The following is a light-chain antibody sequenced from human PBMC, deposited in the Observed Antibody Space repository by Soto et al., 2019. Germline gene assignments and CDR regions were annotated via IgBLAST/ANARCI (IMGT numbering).Light chain of an antibody. CDR1: NIGGTR. Sequence: SYELTQPPSVSVAPGRTARIPCGGNNIGGTRVHWYQQKPGQAPVLVVYDDSDRPSGIPERFSGSNSGNTATLTISGVEATDEADFYCQVWDFSSDRWVFGGGTNLTIL. CDR2: DDS. J-gene: IGLJ3*02. CDR3: QVWDFSSDRWV. V-gene: IGLV3-21*02.